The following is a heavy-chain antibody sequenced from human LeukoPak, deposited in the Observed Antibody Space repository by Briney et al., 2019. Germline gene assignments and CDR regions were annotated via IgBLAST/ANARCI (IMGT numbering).Heavy chain of an antibody. CDR2: IYYSGST. J-gene: IGHJ3*02. Sequence: PSDTLSLTCAVSGYSISSSNWWGWIRQPPGKGLEWIGYIYYSGSTYYNPSLKSRVTMSVDTSKNQFSLKLSSVTAVDTAVYYCAKTSSMTTVTTTAFDIWGQGTMVTVSS. CDR3: AKTSSMTTVTTTAFDI. V-gene: IGHV4-28*01. CDR1: GYSISSSNW. D-gene: IGHD4-17*01.